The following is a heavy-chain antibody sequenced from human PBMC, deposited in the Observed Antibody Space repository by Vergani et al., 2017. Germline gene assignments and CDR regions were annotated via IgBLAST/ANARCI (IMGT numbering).Heavy chain of an antibody. J-gene: IGHJ3*01. CDR3: ARSIHLNGARFSV. CDR1: GGPFSGYY. CDR2: INQSGQS. D-gene: IGHD1-1*01. Sequence: QVQLQQWGAGLSKPSETLSLTCGVSGGPFSGYYWGWIRQSPGKGLEWIGEINQSGQSRNHPSLKSRVPISVDTSKNQFSLKLSSVTAADTAVYYCARSIHLNGARFSVWGQGTMVTVSS. V-gene: IGHV4-34*02.